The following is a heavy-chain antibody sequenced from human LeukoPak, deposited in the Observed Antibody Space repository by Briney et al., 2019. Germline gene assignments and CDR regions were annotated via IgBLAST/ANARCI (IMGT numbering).Heavy chain of an antibody. V-gene: IGHV3-30*18. Sequence: GGSLRPSWAASGFTFSSYGMHWVGQVPGKGLDWLAVISYEGINKYYADSVKGRFTISRDNSKNTLYLQMNSLRAEDTAVYYCAKDIGYGSGSSLVTYYGMDVWGQGTTVTVSS. CDR1: GFTFSSYG. CDR3: AKDIGYGSGSSLVTYYGMDV. D-gene: IGHD3-10*01. J-gene: IGHJ6*02. CDR2: ISYEGINK.